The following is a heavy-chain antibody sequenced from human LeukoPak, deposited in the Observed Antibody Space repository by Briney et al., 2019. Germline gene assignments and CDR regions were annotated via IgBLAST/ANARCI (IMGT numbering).Heavy chain of an antibody. CDR1: GGSLSSGGYY. D-gene: IGHD2-15*01. CDR3: AREDCSGGSCYVVY. J-gene: IGHJ4*02. Sequence: SETLSLTCTVSGGSLSSGGYYWSWIRQHPGKGLEWIGYIYYSGSTYYNPSLKSRVTISVDTSKNQFSLKLSSVTAADTAVYYCAREDCSGGSCYVVYWGQGTLVTVSS. CDR2: IYYSGST. V-gene: IGHV4-31*03.